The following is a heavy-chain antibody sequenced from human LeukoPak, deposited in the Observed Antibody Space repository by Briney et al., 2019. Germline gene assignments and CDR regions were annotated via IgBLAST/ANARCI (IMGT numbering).Heavy chain of an antibody. CDR2: INPSGGST. J-gene: IGHJ4*02. D-gene: IGHD3-10*01. CDR3: ASNYGSGSYYKYYFDY. CDR1: GYTFTSYY. V-gene: IGHV1-46*01. Sequence: ASVKVSCKASGYTFTSYYMHWVRQAPGQGLEWMGIINPSGGSTSYAQKFQGRVTITADKSTSTAYMELSSLRSEDTAVYYCASNYGSGSYYKYYFDYWGQGTLVTVSS.